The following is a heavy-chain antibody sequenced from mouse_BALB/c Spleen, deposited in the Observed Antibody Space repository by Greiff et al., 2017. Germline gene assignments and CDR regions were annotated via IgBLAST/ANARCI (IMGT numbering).Heavy chain of an antibody. J-gene: IGHJ4*01. CDR3: AIPPEYYAMDY. V-gene: IGHV3-6*02. CDR1: GYSITSGYY. Sequence: EVKLQESGPGLVKPSQSLSLTCSVTGYSITSGYYWNWIRQFPGNKLEWMGYISYDGSNNYNPSLKNRISITRDTSKNQFFLKLNSVTTEDTATYYCAIPPEYYAMDYWGQGTSVTVSS. CDR2: ISYDGSN.